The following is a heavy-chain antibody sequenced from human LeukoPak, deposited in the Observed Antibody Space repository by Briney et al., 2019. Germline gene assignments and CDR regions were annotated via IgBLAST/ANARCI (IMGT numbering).Heavy chain of an antibody. Sequence: GGSLRLSCAASGFTFNSYSMNWVRQAPGKGLEWVSSISGSNSYIYYADSMKGRFTISRDNAKNSLYLQMNSLRAEDTAVYYCARGFNYFYDGRDYSEAYFDYWGQGTLVTVSS. J-gene: IGHJ4*02. CDR1: GFTFNSYS. D-gene: IGHD3-22*01. CDR2: ISGSNSYI. V-gene: IGHV3-21*01. CDR3: ARGFNYFYDGRDYSEAYFDY.